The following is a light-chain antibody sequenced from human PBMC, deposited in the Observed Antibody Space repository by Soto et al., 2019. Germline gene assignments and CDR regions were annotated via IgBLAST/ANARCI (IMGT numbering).Light chain of an antibody. Sequence: VTISCSGTSSDIGSYNHVAWYQQFPGKSPKLTIYEVSSRPSGVSSRFSGSKSGNTASLTISGLQPQDEADYYCIAYTGSSTSYVFGSGTKVTVL. CDR3: IAYTGSSTSYV. CDR2: EVS. J-gene: IGLJ1*01. CDR1: SSDIGSYNH. V-gene: IGLV2-14*01.